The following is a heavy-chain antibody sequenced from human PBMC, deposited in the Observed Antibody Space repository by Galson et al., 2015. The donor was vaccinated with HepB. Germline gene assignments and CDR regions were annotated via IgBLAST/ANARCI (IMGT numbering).Heavy chain of an antibody. J-gene: IGHJ4*02. CDR2: IYYSGST. V-gene: IGHV4-31*03. CDR1: GGSISSGGYY. D-gene: IGHD3-22*01. CDR3: ARVARDYYDSSGYYFDY. Sequence: TLSLTCTVSGGSISSGGYYWSWIRQHPGKGLEWIGYIYYSGSTYYNPSLKSRVTISVDTSKNQFSLKLSSVTAADTAVYYCARVARDYYDSSGYYFDYWGQGTLVTVSS.